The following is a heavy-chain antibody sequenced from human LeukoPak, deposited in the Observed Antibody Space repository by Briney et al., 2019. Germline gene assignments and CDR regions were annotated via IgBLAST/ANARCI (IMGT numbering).Heavy chain of an antibody. CDR3: ARSYGWLPGGM. CDR2: ISSTSSYT. D-gene: IGHD5-12*01. V-gene: IGHV3-11*03. CDR1: GFTFSDYY. J-gene: IGHJ4*02. Sequence: GGSLRLPCAASGFTFSDYYMSWIRQAPGKGLEWVSYISSTSSYTNYADSVKGRFTISRDNAKNSLHLQMNSLRAEDTAVYYCARSYGWLPGGMWGQGTLVTVSS.